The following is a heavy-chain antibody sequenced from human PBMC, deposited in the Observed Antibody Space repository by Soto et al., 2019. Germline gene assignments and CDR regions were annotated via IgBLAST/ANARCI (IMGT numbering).Heavy chain of an antibody. CDR2: IYYTGNT. D-gene: IGHD2-8*01. CDR3: VRVEMYAGDFIPNFDR. V-gene: IGHV4-39*01. CDR1: GDSLRSSYHY. J-gene: IGHJ4*01. Sequence: SETLSLTCTFSGDSLRSSYHYCGWIRQSPWKGLEWIGSIYYTGNTYYNPSLKSRVSISVDMATNEISLRLRAESVADTAVYYCVRVEMYAGDFIPNFDRWGHGALVTVSS.